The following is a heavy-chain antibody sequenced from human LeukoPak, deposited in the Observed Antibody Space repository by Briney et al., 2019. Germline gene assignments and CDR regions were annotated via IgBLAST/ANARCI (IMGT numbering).Heavy chain of an antibody. D-gene: IGHD6-13*01. CDR1: DGSISSGDHY. J-gene: IGHJ3*02. CDR2: IYYSGST. Sequence: PSETLSLTCTVSDGSISSGDHYWSWIRQHPGRILERMGYIYYSGSTYYNPSLKSRVTISVDTSKNQFSLKLSSVTAADTAVYYCVSRQQLVQGAFDIWGQGTMVTVSS. V-gene: IGHV4-31*03. CDR3: VSRQQLVQGAFDI.